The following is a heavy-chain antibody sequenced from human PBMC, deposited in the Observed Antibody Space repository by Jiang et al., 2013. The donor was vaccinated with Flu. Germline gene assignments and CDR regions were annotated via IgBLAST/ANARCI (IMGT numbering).Heavy chain of an antibody. Sequence: CTVSGGSISSGSYYWSWIRQPAGKGLEWIGRIYTSGSTNYNPSLKSRVTISVDTSKNQFSLKLSSVTAADTAVYYCARGERGYYDSSGYYYFDYWGQGTLVTVSS. V-gene: IGHV4-61*02. D-gene: IGHD3-22*01. CDR1: GGSISSGSYY. CDR2: IYTSGST. J-gene: IGHJ4*02. CDR3: ARGERGYYDSSGYYYFDY.